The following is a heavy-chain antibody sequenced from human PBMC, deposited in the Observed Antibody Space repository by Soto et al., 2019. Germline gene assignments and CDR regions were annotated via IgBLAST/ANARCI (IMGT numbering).Heavy chain of an antibody. CDR3: ARDYMVRGNYGMDV. V-gene: IGHV4-30-4*01. D-gene: IGHD3-10*01. CDR2: IYYSGST. Sequence: SETLSLTCTVSGGSISSGDYYWSWIRQPPGKRLEWIGYIYYSGSTYYNPSLKSRVTISVDTSKNQFSLKLSSVTAADTAVYYCARDYMVRGNYGMDVWGQGTTVTVSS. J-gene: IGHJ6*02. CDR1: GGSISSGDYY.